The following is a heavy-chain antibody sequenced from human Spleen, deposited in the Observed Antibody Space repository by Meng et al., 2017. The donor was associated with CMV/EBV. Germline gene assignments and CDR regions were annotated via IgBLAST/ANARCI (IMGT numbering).Heavy chain of an antibody. Sequence: ASVKVSCKASGYTFTTYDINWVRQAPGQGLEWMGWINPNSGGTNYAQKFQGRVTMTRDTSISTAYMELSSLRSDDTAVYYCAREVVAAADYWGQGTLVTVSS. D-gene: IGHD2-2*01. V-gene: IGHV1-2*02. CDR2: INPNSGGT. J-gene: IGHJ4*02. CDR1: GYTFTTYD. CDR3: AREVVAAADY.